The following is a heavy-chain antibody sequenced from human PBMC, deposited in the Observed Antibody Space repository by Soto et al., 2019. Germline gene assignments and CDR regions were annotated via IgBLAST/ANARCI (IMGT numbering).Heavy chain of an antibody. CDR1: GFSLSTSGEG. D-gene: IGHD3-3*01. CDR3: AHRPPFYDFWSGYHHTYNWFDP. V-gene: IGHV2-5*01. CDR2: ILWNDDK. Sequence: QITLKESGPTLVKPTQTLTLTCTFSGFSLSTSGEGVGWLRQPPGKALEWLALILWNDDKRYSPSLKSRLTITRDTSKIQVVLTMTTMDPVDTGTYYCAHRPPFYDFWSGYHHTYNWFDPWGQGTLVIVSS. J-gene: IGHJ5*02.